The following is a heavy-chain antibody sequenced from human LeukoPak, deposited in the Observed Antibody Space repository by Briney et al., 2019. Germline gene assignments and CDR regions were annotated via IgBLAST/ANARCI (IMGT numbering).Heavy chain of an antibody. D-gene: IGHD3-22*01. V-gene: IGHV3-33*01. Sequence: PGGSLRLSCAASGSTFSSYGMHWVRQAPGKGLEWVAVIWYDGSNKYYADSVKGRFTISRDNSKNTLYLQMNSLRAEDTAVYYCARDYSSGYYYEFDYWGQGTLVTVSS. J-gene: IGHJ4*02. CDR1: GSTFSSYG. CDR2: IWYDGSNK. CDR3: ARDYSSGYYYEFDY.